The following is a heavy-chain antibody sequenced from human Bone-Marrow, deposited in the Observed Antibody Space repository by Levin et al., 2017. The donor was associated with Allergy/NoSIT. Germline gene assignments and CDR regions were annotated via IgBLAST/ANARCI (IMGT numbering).Heavy chain of an antibody. D-gene: IGHD3-16*02. CDR2: ISSSSSTI. Sequence: GESLKISCAASGFTFSSYSMNWVRQAPGKGLEWVSYISSSSSTIYYADSVKGRFTISRDNAKNSLYLQMNSLRAEDTAVYYCARGNMITFGGVIVTNRRPYYYYGMDVWGQGTTVTVSS. V-gene: IGHV3-48*01. J-gene: IGHJ6*02. CDR3: ARGNMITFGGVIVTNRRPYYYYGMDV. CDR1: GFTFSSYS.